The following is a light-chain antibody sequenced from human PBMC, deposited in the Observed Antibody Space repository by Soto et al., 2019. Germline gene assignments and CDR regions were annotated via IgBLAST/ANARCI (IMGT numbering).Light chain of an antibody. V-gene: IGKV1-5*01. CDR1: QTISSW. Sequence: DIQMTQSPSTLSASVGDRVTITCRASQTISSWLAWYQQKPGKAPNLLIYDASTLERGVPSRVSGTGSGTEFTLTISSLQPEDFATYYCQQLNSYPITFGQGTRLEIK. J-gene: IGKJ5*01. CDR2: DAS. CDR3: QQLNSYPIT.